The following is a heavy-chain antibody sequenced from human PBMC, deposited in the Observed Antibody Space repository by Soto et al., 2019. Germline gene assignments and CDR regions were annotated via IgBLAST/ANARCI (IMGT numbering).Heavy chain of an antibody. J-gene: IGHJ4*02. CDR2: ISTIFGKA. D-gene: IGHD6-6*01. V-gene: IGHV1-69*01. Sequence: QVQLVQSGAEVKKPGSSVKVSCKASGGTFSSYAISWVRQAPGQGLEWMGGISTIFGKANYAQKFQGSVTITADESTSTAYMGLSSLRSEDTAVYYCASGGGAARPFDYWGQGTLVTVSS. CDR1: GGTFSSYA. CDR3: ASGGGAARPFDY.